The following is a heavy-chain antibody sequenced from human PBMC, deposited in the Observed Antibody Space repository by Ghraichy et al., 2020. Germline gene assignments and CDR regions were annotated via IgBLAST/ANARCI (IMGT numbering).Heavy chain of an antibody. D-gene: IGHD6-6*01. CDR3: AAGDSSPSWDWFDP. Sequence: LNISCAVYGGSFSGYCWSWIRQPPGKGLEWIGEINHSGSTNYNPSLKSRVTISVDTSKNQFSLKLSSVTAADTAVYYCAAGDSSPSWDWFDPWGQGTLVTVSS. J-gene: IGHJ5*02. CDR1: GGSFSGYC. V-gene: IGHV4-34*01. CDR2: INHSGST.